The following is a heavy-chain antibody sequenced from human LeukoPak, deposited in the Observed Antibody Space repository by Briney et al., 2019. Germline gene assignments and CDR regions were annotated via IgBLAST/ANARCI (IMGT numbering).Heavy chain of an antibody. Sequence: ASVKVSCKASGGTFSSYALSWVRQAPGQGLEWMGGIIPIFGTANYAQKFQGRVTITADESTSTAYMELSSLRSEDTAVYYCARAYYYDSREDYYGMDVWGQGTTVTVSS. CDR3: ARAYYYDSREDYYGMDV. CDR1: GGTFSSYA. V-gene: IGHV1-69*13. CDR2: IIPIFGTA. D-gene: IGHD3-22*01. J-gene: IGHJ6*02.